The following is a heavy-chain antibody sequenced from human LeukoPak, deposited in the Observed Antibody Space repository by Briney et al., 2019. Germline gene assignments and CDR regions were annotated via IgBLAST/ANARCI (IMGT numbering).Heavy chain of an antibody. V-gene: IGHV3-43*02. CDR2: ISGDGGST. CDR1: GFSFDDYA. D-gene: IGHD2-2*01. CDR3: AKGRGYCSSTSCLNWFDP. Sequence: GRSLRLSCAASGFSFDDYAMRCVRQAPGKGLQWVSLISGDGGSTFYADSVKGRFTITRDNSKNSLYLQMNSMRTEDTALYYCAKGRGYCSSTSCLNWFDPWGQGTLVTVSS. J-gene: IGHJ5*02.